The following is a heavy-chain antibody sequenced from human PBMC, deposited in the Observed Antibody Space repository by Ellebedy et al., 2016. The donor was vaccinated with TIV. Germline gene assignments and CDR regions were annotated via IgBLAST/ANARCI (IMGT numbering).Heavy chain of an antibody. CDR3: ARTLPCDGRCYSFDF. CDR1: GYTFTDYY. D-gene: IGHD2-21*02. CDR2: FNPRFGST. Sequence: AASVKVSCKASGYTFTDYYVHWVRQAPGQGLEWMGIFNPRFGSTTYAQNLQGRVTVTRDTYTSTVYMELSSLRSEDTAVYYCARTLPCDGRCYSFDFWGQGTLVTVSS. V-gene: IGHV1-46*01. J-gene: IGHJ4*02.